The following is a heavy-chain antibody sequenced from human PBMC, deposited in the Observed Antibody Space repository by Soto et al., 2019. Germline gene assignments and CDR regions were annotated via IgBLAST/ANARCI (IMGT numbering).Heavy chain of an antibody. D-gene: IGHD3-22*01. V-gene: IGHV3-30-3*01. Sequence: QVQLVESGGGVVQPGRSLRLSCAASGFTFSSYAMHWVRQAPGKGLEWVAVISYDGSNKYYADSVKGRFTISRDNSKNTLYLQMNSLRAEDTAVYYCARASYYDSRGGWYFDLWGRGTPVTVSS. CDR2: ISYDGSNK. CDR1: GFTFSSYA. J-gene: IGHJ2*01. CDR3: ARASYYDSRGGWYFDL.